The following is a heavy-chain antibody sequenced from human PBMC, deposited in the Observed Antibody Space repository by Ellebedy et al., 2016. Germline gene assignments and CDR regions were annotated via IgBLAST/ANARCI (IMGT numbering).Heavy chain of an antibody. CDR1: GFTFSDYY. Sequence: GGSLRLSCAASGFTFSDYYMNWIRQAPGKGLEWVSYISNSSSNTNYADSVKGRFTISRDNAKNSLYLQMNSLRAEDTAVYYCARATKTNSWYFDLWGRGTLVTVSS. D-gene: IGHD4-23*01. CDR3: ARATKTNSWYFDL. CDR2: ISNSSSNT. V-gene: IGHV3-11*06. J-gene: IGHJ2*01.